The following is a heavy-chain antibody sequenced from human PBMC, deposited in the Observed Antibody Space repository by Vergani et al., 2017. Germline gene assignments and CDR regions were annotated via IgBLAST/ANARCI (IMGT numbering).Heavy chain of an antibody. CDR1: GGSISSYY. D-gene: IGHD6-19*01. CDR2: IYYSGST. J-gene: IGHJ5*02. Sequence: QVQLQESGPGLVKPSETLSLTCTVSGGSISSYYWSWIRQPTGKGLEWIGYIYYSGSTNYNPSLKSRVTISVDTSKNQFSLKLSSVTAADTAVYYCARRGSGWGLLFDPWGQGTLVTVSS. CDR3: ARRGSGWGLLFDP. V-gene: IGHV4-59*01.